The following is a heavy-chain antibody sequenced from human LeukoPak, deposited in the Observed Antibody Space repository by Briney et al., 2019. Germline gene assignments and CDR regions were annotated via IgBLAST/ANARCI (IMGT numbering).Heavy chain of an antibody. J-gene: IGHJ5*02. D-gene: IGHD1-26*01. CDR2: IRYDGSNK. CDR1: GFTFSSYG. Sequence: GGSLRLSCAASGFTFSSYGMHWVRQAPGKGLEWVAFIRYDGSNKYYADSVKGRFTISRDNSKNTLSLQMNSLRAEDTAVYYCASLEYSGSYRFDPWGQGTLVTVSS. CDR3: ASLEYSGSYRFDP. V-gene: IGHV3-30*02.